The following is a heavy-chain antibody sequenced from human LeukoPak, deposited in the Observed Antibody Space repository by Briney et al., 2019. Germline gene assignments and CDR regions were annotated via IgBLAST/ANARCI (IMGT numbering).Heavy chain of an antibody. Sequence: GGSLRLSCTASGFTFGDFAMSWVRQAPGKGLEWVGFIRSKAYSGTTEYAASVKGRFTISRDDSKSIASLQMNSLKTEDTAVYYCTRGGGGFDSWGQGTRVTVSS. CDR3: TRGGGGFDS. J-gene: IGHJ4*02. CDR1: GFTFGDFA. V-gene: IGHV3-49*04. CDR2: IRSKAYSGTT. D-gene: IGHD2-15*01.